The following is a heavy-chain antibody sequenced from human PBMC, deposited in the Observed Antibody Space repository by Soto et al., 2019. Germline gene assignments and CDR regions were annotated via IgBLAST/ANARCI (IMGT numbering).Heavy chain of an antibody. D-gene: IGHD3-10*01. J-gene: IGHJ3*02. V-gene: IGHV5-51*01. CDR3: ATSGKLEGEKVYDAFDI. CDR2: IYPGDSDT. CDR1: GYSFTSYW. Sequence: GESLKISCQGSGYSFTSYWIGWVRQMPGKGLEWMGIIYPGDSDTRYSPSFQGQVTISADKSISTAYLQWSSLKASDTAMYYCATSGKLEGEKVYDAFDIWGQGTMVTVSS.